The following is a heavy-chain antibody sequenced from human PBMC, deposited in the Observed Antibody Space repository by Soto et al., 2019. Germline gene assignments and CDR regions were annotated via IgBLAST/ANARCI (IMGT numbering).Heavy chain of an antibody. Sequence: GGSLRLSCAASGFTFSNYGMHWARQAPGKGLEWVAVISYDGGKKYYVDSVKGRFTISRDNSKNTLNLQMNSLRAEDTAVYYCARLSATVTTSINYFYYYGMDVWGQGTTVTVSS. CDR3: ARLSATVTTSINYFYYYGMDV. D-gene: IGHD4-4*01. CDR2: ISYDGGKK. CDR1: GFTFSNYG. J-gene: IGHJ6*02. V-gene: IGHV3-30-3*01.